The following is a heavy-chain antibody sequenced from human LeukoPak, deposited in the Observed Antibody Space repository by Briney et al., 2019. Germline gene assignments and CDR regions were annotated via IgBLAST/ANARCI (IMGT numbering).Heavy chain of an antibody. J-gene: IGHJ4*02. CDR3: TTDLDWGIVGANDC. V-gene: IGHV3-15*01. CDR2: IKRKSGGGTS. CDR1: GFTFSDAW. Sequence: GGSLRLSCAASGFTFSDAWMSWVRQAPGKGLEWVGRIKRKSGGGTSEDAVPGRGRFTRARDDSKNTVYLQMNSLKTEDTAVYYCTTDLDWGIVGANDCWRQGTLVTVSS. D-gene: IGHD1-26*01.